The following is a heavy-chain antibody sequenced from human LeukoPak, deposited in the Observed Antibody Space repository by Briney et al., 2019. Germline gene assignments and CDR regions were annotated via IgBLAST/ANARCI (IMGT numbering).Heavy chain of an antibody. V-gene: IGHV1-69*13. D-gene: IGHD6-13*01. CDR2: IVPVFGVA. CDR1: GGTFRSFC. J-gene: IGHJ4*02. CDR3: TRGSAGIAPATTKNYFDS. Sequence: VASVKVSCKASGGTFRSFCMNWVRQAPGQGLEWMGGIVPVFGVANYAQKFQGRVTISADELTTTVHMEVTSLRSEDTAVYYCTRGSAGIAPATTKNYFDSWGQGTPVIVSS.